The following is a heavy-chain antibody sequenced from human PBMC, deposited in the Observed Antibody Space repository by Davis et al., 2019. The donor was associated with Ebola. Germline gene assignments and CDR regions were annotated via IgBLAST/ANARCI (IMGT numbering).Heavy chain of an antibody. CDR1: GGSISSYY. CDR2: IYYSGST. Sequence: PSETLSLTCTVSGGSISSYYWGWIRQPPGKGLEWIGSIYYSGSTYYNPSLKSRVTISVDTSKNQFSLKLSSVTAADTAVYYCARGEKEYSYGRTGDYFDYWGQGTLVTVSS. V-gene: IGHV4-39*07. CDR3: ARGEKEYSYGRTGDYFDY. D-gene: IGHD5-18*01. J-gene: IGHJ4*02.